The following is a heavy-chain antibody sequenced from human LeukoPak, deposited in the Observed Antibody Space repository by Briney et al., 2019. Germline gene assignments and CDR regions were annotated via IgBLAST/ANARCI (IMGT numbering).Heavy chain of an antibody. CDR1: GFTFSSYA. Sequence: PGGSLRLSCAASGFTFSSYAMSWVRQAPGKGLEWVSAISGSGGSTYYADSVKGRFTISRDNSKNTLYLQMNSLRAEDTAVSDRAKADSLHHFDSSGQGNLVTVSS. D-gene: IGHD2-15*01. CDR3: AKADSLHHFDS. V-gene: IGHV3-23*01. CDR2: ISGSGGST. J-gene: IGHJ4*02.